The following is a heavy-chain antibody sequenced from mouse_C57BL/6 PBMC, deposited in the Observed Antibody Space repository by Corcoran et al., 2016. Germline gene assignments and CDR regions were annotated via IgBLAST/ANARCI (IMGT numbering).Heavy chain of an antibody. V-gene: IGHV9-3*01. CDR1: GYTFTTYG. CDR2: INTYSGVP. Sequence: QIQLVQSGPEQKKPGETVKISCTASGYTFTTYGMSWVKQAPGKGLKWMGWINTYSGVPTYADDFKGRFAFSLETSASTAYLQINNLKNEDTATYFCARVQTAQALFAYWGQGTLVTVSA. J-gene: IGHJ3*01. CDR3: ARVQTAQALFAY. D-gene: IGHD3-2*02.